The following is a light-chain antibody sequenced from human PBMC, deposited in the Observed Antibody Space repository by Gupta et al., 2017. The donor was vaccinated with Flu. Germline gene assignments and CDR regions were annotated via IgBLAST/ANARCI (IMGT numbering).Light chain of an antibody. CDR1: QSVSSY. CDR2: DAS. J-gene: IGKJ4*01. V-gene: IGKV3-11*01. CDR3: QQRSNWPLT. Sequence: GERATLSCRASQSVSSYLAWYQQKPGQAPRLLIYDASNRATGIPARFSGSGSGTDFTLTINSLEPEDFAVYYCQQRSNWPLTFGGGTKVEIK.